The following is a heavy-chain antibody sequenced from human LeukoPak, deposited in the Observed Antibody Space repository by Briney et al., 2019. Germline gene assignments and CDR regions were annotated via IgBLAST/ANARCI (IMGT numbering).Heavy chain of an antibody. CDR1: GGSINSYY. D-gene: IGHD6-6*01. CDR3: ASGRGYSSSSRRFDP. Sequence: SETLSLTCTVSGGSINSYYWSWIRQPAGKGLEWIGRIYTSGSTDYNPSLKSRVTMSVDTSKNQFSLKLSSVTAADTAAYYCASGRGYSSSSRRFDPWGQGTLVTVSS. J-gene: IGHJ5*02. CDR2: IYTSGST. V-gene: IGHV4-4*07.